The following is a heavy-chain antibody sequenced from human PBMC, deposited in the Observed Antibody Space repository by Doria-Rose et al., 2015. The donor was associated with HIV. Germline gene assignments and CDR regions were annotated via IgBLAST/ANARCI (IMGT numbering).Heavy chain of an antibody. CDR1: GVSLSSPGMG. J-gene: IGHJ4*02. D-gene: IGHD6-13*01. CDR3: ARIKSSRWYHKYYFDF. V-gene: IGHV2-26*01. Sequence: QIILKESSPALVKPTETLTLTCTVSGVSLSSPGMGVSWIRQPPGKALEWLANIFSDDERSYNTSLKSRLTISRGTSKSQVVLTITDMDPVDTATYYCARIKSSRWYHKYYFDFWGQGTLVIVSA. CDR2: IFSDDER.